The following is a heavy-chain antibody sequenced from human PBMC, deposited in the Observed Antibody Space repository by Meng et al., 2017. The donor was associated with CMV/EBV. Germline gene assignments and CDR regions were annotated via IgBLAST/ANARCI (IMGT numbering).Heavy chain of an antibody. CDR2: IKQDGNEK. Sequence: GGSLRLSCAASGFTFTNYWMSWVRQAPGKGLEWVAKIKQDGNEKSYVDSVKGRFTISRDNAKNSLYLQMSSLRAEDSAVYYCVGDFLNYDHWNRYYKYYGMDVWGQGATVTVSS. J-gene: IGHJ6*02. D-gene: IGHD3-3*01. V-gene: IGHV3-7*01. CDR1: GFTFTNYW. CDR3: VGDFLNYDHWNRYYKYYGMDV.